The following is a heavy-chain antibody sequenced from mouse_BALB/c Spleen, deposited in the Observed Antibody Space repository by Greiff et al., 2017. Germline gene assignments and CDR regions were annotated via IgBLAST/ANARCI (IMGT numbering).Heavy chain of an antibody. CDR2: IFPGSGNT. D-gene: IGHD2-14*01. Sequence: VQLQQSGPELVKPGASVKISCKASGYSFTSYYIHWVKQRPGQGLEWIGWIFPGSGNTKYNEKFKGKATLTADTSSSTAYMQLSSLTSEDSAVYFCARYRDRYDEVAMAMDYWGQGTSVTVSS. J-gene: IGHJ4*01. CDR3: ARYRDRYDEVAMAMDY. CDR1: GYSFTSYY. V-gene: IGHV1-66*01.